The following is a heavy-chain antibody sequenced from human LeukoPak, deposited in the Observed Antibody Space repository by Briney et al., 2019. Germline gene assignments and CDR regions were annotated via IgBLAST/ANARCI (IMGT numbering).Heavy chain of an antibody. D-gene: IGHD2-2*01. CDR1: GGSFSGYY. CDR2: INHSGST. CDR3: ARILGYCRSTSCRKGGPVDY. V-gene: IGHV4-34*01. J-gene: IGHJ4*02. Sequence: SETLSLTCAVYGGSFSGYYWSWIRQPPGKGLEWIGEINHSGSTNYNPSLKSRVTISVDTSKNQFSLKLSSVTAADTAVYYCARILGYCRSTSCRKGGPVDYWGQGTLVTVSS.